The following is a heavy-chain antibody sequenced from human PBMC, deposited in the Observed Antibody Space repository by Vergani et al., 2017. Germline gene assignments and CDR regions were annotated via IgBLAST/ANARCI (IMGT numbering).Heavy chain of an antibody. D-gene: IGHD6-13*01. CDR2: IRYDGSNK. CDR3: AKNLAAGGYYYYYGMDV. J-gene: IGHJ6*02. Sequence: VQLVESGGGLVQPGGSLRLSCAASGFTFSSYGMHWVRQAPGKGLEWVAFIRYDGSNKYYADSVKGRFTISRDNSKNTLYLQMNSLRAEDTAVYYCAKNLAAGGYYYYYGMDVWGQGTTVTVSS. V-gene: IGHV3-30*02. CDR1: GFTFSSYG.